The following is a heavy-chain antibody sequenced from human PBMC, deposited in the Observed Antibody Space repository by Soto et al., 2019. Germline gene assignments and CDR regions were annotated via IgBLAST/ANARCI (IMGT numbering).Heavy chain of an antibody. Sequence: ASVKVSCKASGYTFTSYAMHWVRQAPGQRLEWMGWINAGNGNTKYSQKFQGRVTITRDTSASTAYMELSSLRSEDTAVYYCAREGSKEGVVPAARRDYYYYYGMDVWGQGTTVTVSS. J-gene: IGHJ6*02. CDR1: GYTFTSYA. D-gene: IGHD2-2*01. V-gene: IGHV1-3*01. CDR2: INAGNGNT. CDR3: AREGSKEGVVPAARRDYYYYYGMDV.